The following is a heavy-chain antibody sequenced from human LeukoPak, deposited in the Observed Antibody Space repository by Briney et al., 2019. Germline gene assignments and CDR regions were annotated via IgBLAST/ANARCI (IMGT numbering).Heavy chain of an antibody. J-gene: IGHJ5*02. V-gene: IGHV3-74*01. CDR1: GFTFSSHW. CDR2: INADGSGT. D-gene: IGHD2-2*01. CDR3: VRGALRDCSYTSCTRGNWFDP. Sequence: GESLKISCAASGFTFSSHWMHWVRQAPEKGLMGVAHINADGSGTYYAASVKGRFTISRDNAQSTLYLQMHSLTAEDTAVYYCVRGALRDCSYTSCTRGNWFDPWGQGTLVTVSS.